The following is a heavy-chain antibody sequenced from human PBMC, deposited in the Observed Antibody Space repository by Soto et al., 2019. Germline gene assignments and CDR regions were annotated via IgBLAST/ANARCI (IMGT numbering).Heavy chain of an antibody. D-gene: IGHD2-2*01. V-gene: IGHV3-23*01. CDR2: ISGSGGST. J-gene: IGHJ4*02. CDR3: AKAKRGGYCSSTSCYPLDY. Sequence: GSLRLSCAASGFTFSSYAMSWVRQAPGKGLEWVSAISGSGGSTYYADSVKGRFTISRDNSKNTLYLQMNSLRAEDTAVYYCAKAKRGGYCSSTSCYPLDYWGQGTLVTVSS. CDR1: GFTFSSYA.